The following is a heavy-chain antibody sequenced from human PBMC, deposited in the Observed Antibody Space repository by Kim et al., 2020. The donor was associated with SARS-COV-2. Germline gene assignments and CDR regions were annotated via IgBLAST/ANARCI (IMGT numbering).Heavy chain of an antibody. V-gene: IGHV3-23*01. CDR2: SGGGK. J-gene: IGHJ4*02. CDR3: ATQRGAY. D-gene: IGHD1-1*01. Sequence: SGGGKYRADSVKGRFTISRDNSKDTLYLQMNSLRAEDTAVYYCATQRGAYWGQGTLVTVSS.